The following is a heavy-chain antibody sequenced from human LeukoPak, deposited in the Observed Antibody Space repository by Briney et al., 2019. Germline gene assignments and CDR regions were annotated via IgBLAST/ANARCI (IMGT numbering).Heavy chain of an antibody. Sequence: MGIIYPGDSDTRYSPSFQGQVTISADKSISTAYLQWSSLKASDTAMYYCARRGSSSWVDYWGQGTLVTVSS. J-gene: IGHJ4*02. CDR2: IYPGDSDT. CDR3: ARRGSSSWVDY. D-gene: IGHD6-13*01. V-gene: IGHV5-51*01.